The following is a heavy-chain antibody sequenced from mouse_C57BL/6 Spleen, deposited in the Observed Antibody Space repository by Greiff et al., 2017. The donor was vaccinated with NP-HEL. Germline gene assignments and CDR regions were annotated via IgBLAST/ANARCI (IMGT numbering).Heavy chain of an antibody. Sequence: EVQLVESGGGLVKPGGSLKLSCAASGFTFSSYAMSWVRQTPEKRLEWVATISDGGSYTYYPDNVKGRFTISRDNAKNNLYLQMSHLKSEDTATYYCARDCDTTVVAPNPYFDYWGQGTTLTVSS. CDR3: ARDCDTTVVAPNPYFDY. V-gene: IGHV5-4*01. CDR1: GFTFSSYA. J-gene: IGHJ2*01. CDR2: ISDGGSYT. D-gene: IGHD1-1*01.